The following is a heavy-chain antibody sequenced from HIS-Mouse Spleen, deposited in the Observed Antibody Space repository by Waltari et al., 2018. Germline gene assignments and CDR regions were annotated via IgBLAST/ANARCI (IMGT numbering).Heavy chain of an antibody. CDR1: GGSISSSSYY. V-gene: IGHV4-39*07. Sequence: QLQLQESGPGLVKPSETLSLTCTVPGGSISSSSYYWGCIRQPPGKGLEWIGSIYYGGSTYYNPSLKSRVTISVDTSKNQFSLKLSSVTAADTAVYYCAREIPYSSSWYDWYFDLWGRGTLVTVSS. J-gene: IGHJ2*01. CDR2: IYYGGST. CDR3: AREIPYSSSWYDWYFDL. D-gene: IGHD6-13*01.